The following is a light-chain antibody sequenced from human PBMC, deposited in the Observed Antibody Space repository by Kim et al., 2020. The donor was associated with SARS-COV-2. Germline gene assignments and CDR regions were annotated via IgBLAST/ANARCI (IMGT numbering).Light chain of an antibody. J-gene: IGKJ4*01. V-gene: IGKV3-15*01. CDR1: QPISSN. Sequence: SVSPGERATPSCRSSQPISSNFAWYQQRPGQAPRLLIYGPSTRATGIPARFSGSGSGTEFTLTISSLQSEDVAVYYCQHYDNRVTFGGGTKVDIK. CDR3: QHYDNRVT. CDR2: GPS.